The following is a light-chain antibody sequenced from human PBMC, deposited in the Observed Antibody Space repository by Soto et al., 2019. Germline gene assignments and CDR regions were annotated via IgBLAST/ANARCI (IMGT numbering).Light chain of an antibody. CDR2: EVS. J-gene: IGLJ1*01. Sequence: QSVLTQPASVSWSPGQSITISCTGTSSDVGGYNYVSWYQHHPGKAPKLMIYEVSNRPSGVSDRFSGSKSGNTASLTISGLQAEDEADYYCSSYTTTNTYVFGTGTKVTVL. CDR3: SSYTTTNTYV. CDR1: SSDVGGYNY. V-gene: IGLV2-14*01.